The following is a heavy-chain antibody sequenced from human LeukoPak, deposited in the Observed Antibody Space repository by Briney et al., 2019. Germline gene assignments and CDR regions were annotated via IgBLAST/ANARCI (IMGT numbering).Heavy chain of an antibody. CDR1: GGTFSSYA. Sequence: SVKVSCKASGGTFSSYAISWVRQAPGQGLVWMGGIIPIFGTANYAQKFQSRVTITTDESTSTAYMELSSLRSEDTAVYYCARGSRRDSWSGYSLDVWGKGTTVTVSS. J-gene: IGHJ6*04. CDR2: IIPIFGTA. CDR3: ARGSRRDSWSGYSLDV. D-gene: IGHD3-3*01. V-gene: IGHV1-69*05.